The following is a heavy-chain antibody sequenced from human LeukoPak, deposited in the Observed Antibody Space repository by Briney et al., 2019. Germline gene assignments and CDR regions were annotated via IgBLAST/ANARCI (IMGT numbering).Heavy chain of an antibody. Sequence: ASVKVSCKASGYTFTSYYMHWVRQAPGQGLEWMGIINPSGGSTSHAQKFQGRVTMTRDTSTSTVYMELSSLRSEDTAVYYCARGGLYYYDSSGYYDYWGQGTLVTVSS. D-gene: IGHD3-22*01. CDR2: INPSGGST. J-gene: IGHJ4*02. CDR3: ARGGLYYYDSSGYYDY. V-gene: IGHV1-46*01. CDR1: GYTFTSYY.